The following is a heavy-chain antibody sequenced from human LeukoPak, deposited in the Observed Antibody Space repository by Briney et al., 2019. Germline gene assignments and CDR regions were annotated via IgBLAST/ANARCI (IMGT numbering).Heavy chain of an antibody. CDR3: ARGRVYTTY. CDR2: INHSGST. D-gene: IGHD1-1*01. CDR1: GGSFSGYY. Sequence: SETLSLTCAVYGGSFSGYYWSWIRQPPGKGLEWIGEINHSGSTNYNPSLKSRVTISVDTSKNQFSLKLSSVTAADTAVYYCARGRVYTTYWGQGTLVTVSS. J-gene: IGHJ4*02. V-gene: IGHV4-34*01.